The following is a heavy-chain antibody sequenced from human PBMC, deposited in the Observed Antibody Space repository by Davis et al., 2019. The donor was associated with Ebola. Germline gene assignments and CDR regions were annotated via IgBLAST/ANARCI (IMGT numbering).Heavy chain of an antibody. CDR1: GDTFSSYA. D-gene: IGHD4-23*01. Sequence: SVKVSCKASGDTFSSYAISWVRQAPGQGLEWMGGIIPIFGTANYAQKFQGRVTMTTDTSTSTAYMELRSLRSDDTAVYYCARDGGPTPWGQGTLVTVSS. V-gene: IGHV1-69*05. J-gene: IGHJ5*02. CDR2: IIPIFGTA. CDR3: ARDGGPTP.